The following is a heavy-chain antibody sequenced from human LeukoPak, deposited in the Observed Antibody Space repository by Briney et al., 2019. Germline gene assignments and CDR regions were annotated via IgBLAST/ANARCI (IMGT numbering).Heavy chain of an antibody. CDR1: GFTFSTYS. J-gene: IGHJ4*02. V-gene: IGHV3-43*02. CDR3: AKDLWGGQWLVGSAEY. D-gene: IGHD6-19*01. Sequence: GGSLRLSCAASGFTFSTYSMNWVRQAPGRGLEWVSLISGDGGRTYYADSVKGRFTISRDNSKNSLYLQMDSLTTDDTALYYCAKDLWGGQWLVGSAEYWGQGTLVAVSS. CDR2: ISGDGGRT.